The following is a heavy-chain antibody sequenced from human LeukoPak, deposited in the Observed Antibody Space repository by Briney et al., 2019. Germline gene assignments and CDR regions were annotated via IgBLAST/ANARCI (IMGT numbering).Heavy chain of an antibody. Sequence: GGSLRLSCEASGFTFSSYAMSWVRQAPGKGLEWVSVISGSGGSTYYADSVKGRFTISRDNSKNTLYLQMNTLRADDTAVYYCAKDHGSSDWYYFDYWGQGTLVTVSS. CDR1: GFTFSSYA. V-gene: IGHV3-23*01. D-gene: IGHD6-13*01. CDR3: AKDHGSSDWYYFDY. CDR2: ISGSGGST. J-gene: IGHJ4*02.